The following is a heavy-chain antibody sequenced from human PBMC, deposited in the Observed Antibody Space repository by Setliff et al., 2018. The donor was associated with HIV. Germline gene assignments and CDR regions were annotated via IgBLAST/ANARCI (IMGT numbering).Heavy chain of an antibody. CDR1: GSMFTYAW. CDR2: SKGKADGETI. CDR3: ATESRLLAGGSYPFDN. J-gene: IGHJ4*02. D-gene: IGHD1-26*01. Sequence: GGSLRLSCAASGSMFTYAWLSWVRQAPGKGLEWVGRSKGKADGETIDYATPVNGRFIISRDYSENTLFLQMNDLKIEDTGVYYCATESRLLAGGSYPFDNWGQGTLVTVSS. V-gene: IGHV3-15*01.